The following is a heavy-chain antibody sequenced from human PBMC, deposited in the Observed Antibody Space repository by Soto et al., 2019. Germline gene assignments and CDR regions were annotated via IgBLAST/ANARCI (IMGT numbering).Heavy chain of an antibody. Sequence: GASVKVSCKASGGTFSSYPISWVRQAPGQGLEWMGRIIPVLGIANYAQKFQGRVTMTEDTSTNTAYMELSSLRSEDTAVYYCVTGNYVFWSGYYREKYNWFDPWGQGTLVTVSS. J-gene: IGHJ5*02. CDR1: GGTFSSYP. CDR2: IIPVLGIA. D-gene: IGHD3-3*01. V-gene: IGHV1-69*02. CDR3: VTGNYVFWSGYYREKYNWFDP.